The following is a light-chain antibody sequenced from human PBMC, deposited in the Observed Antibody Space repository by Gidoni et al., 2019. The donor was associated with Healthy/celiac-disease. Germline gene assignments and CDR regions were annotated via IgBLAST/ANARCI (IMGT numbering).Light chain of an antibody. Sequence: EIVLTQSPATLSLSPGERATLSCRASQSVSSYLAWYQQKPGQAPRLLIYDASNRATGIPARFSGSGYGTDFTLTISSLEPEDFAVYYCQQRSNWPRGITFGPGTKVDIK. CDR1: QSVSSY. CDR3: QQRSNWPRGIT. CDR2: DAS. J-gene: IGKJ3*01. V-gene: IGKV3-11*01.